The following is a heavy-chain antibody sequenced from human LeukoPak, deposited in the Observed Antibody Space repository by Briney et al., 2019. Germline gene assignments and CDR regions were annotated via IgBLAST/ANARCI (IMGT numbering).Heavy chain of an antibody. Sequence: GRSLRLSCAASGFSFNNYGMHWVRQAPGKGLEWVAVISYDGSNKFYADSVKGRFTISRDKSKNTLYLQMNSLRAGDTAVYYCAKDRNSGWSFFDYWGQGTLVTVSS. D-gene: IGHD6-19*01. V-gene: IGHV3-30*18. CDR3: AKDRNSGWSFFDY. CDR1: GFSFNNYG. J-gene: IGHJ4*02. CDR2: ISYDGSNK.